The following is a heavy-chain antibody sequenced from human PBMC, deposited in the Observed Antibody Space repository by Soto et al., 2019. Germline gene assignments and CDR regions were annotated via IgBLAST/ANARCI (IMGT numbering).Heavy chain of an antibody. CDR3: ARDQSAIFGVVIGPRDYYYGMDV. Sequence: ASVKVSCKVSGYTFTSYYMHWVRQAPGQGLEWMGIINPSGGSTSYAQKFQGRVTMTRDTSTSTVYMELSSLRSEDTAVYYCARDQSAIFGVVIGPRDYYYGMDVWGQGTTVTVSS. CDR1: GYTFTSYY. CDR2: INPSGGST. D-gene: IGHD3-3*01. J-gene: IGHJ6*02. V-gene: IGHV1-46*01.